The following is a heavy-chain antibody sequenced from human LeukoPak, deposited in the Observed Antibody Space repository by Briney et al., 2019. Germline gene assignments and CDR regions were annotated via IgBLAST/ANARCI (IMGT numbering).Heavy chain of an antibody. CDR2: IHTSGST. Sequence: PWEALSLTVTVPGGAIRTYYWSSIHQPAGKGLEWMGHIHTSGSTNYNPSLKSRVTMSVDTSKNQFSLKLSSVTDADTAVYYCARSWIRDWYYFDYWGQGTLVTVSS. CDR3: ARSWIRDWYYFDY. J-gene: IGHJ4*02. CDR1: GGAIRTYY. D-gene: IGHD5-18*01. V-gene: IGHV4-4*07.